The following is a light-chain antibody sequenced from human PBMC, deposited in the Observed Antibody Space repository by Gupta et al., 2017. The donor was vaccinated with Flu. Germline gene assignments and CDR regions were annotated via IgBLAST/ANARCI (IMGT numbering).Light chain of an antibody. CDR2: EVS. V-gene: IGKV2D-29*01. Sequence: DVLMTQTPLSLSVIPGQPAFMSCKSSQSRLYSDGKNYLYWYVQRPGQPPQPLIYEVSNRGSGVSDRFSGRGSGTDFTLKISRVEAEDVGIYYCRQNIHLPWTFGRGTKVEIK. CDR1: QSRLYSDGKNY. CDR3: RQNIHLPWT. J-gene: IGKJ1*01.